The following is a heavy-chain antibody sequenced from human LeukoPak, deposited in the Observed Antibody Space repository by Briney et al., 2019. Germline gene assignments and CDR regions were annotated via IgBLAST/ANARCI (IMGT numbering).Heavy chain of an antibody. Sequence: PSETLSLTCTVSGGSISNYYWSWIRQPPGKGLECIGYIYYSGSTNYNPSLKSRVIILVDTSKNQFSLKLTSVTAADTAVYYCARHSSSWTNWFDPWGQGTLVTVSS. V-gene: IGHV4-59*08. CDR1: GGSISNYY. CDR2: IYYSGST. CDR3: ARHSSSWTNWFDP. J-gene: IGHJ5*02. D-gene: IGHD6-13*01.